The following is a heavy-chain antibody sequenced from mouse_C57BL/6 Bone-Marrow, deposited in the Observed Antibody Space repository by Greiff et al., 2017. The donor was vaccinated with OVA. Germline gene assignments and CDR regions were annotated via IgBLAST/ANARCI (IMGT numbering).Heavy chain of an antibody. CDR1: GYTFTSYG. Sequence: QVHVKQSGAELARPGASVKLSCKASGYTFTSYGISWVKQRTGQGLEWIGEIYPRSGNTYYNEKFKGKATLTADKSSSTAYMELRSLTSEDSAVYFCARRGGGRLRRYFDVWGTGPTVPVS. V-gene: IGHV1-81*01. CDR3: ARRGGGRLRRYFDV. J-gene: IGHJ1*03. CDR2: IYPRSGNT.